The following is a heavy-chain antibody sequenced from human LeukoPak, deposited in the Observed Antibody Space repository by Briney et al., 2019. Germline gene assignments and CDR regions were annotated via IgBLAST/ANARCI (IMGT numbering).Heavy chain of an antibody. V-gene: IGHV4-61*01. CDR3: ARDQVGSYFDY. CDR1: GGSVSSSSYY. J-gene: IGHJ4*02. CDR2: IYYSGST. D-gene: IGHD3-10*01. Sequence: SETLSLTCTVSGGSVSSSSYYWSWIRQPPGKGLEGIGYIYYSGSTSYNPSLKSRVTISLDTSKNQFSLTLSSVTAADTAVYYCARDQVGSYFDYWGQGTLVTVSS.